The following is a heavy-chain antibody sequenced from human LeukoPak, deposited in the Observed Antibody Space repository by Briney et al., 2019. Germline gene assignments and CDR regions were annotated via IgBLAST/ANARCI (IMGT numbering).Heavy chain of an antibody. J-gene: IGHJ3*02. CDR3: ARGPLFPISDI. CDR1: GGSFSGYY. CDR2: INHSGST. D-gene: IGHD3-3*01. Sequence: SETLSLTCAVYGGSFSGYYWSWLRQPPGKGLEWIGEINHSGSTNYNPSLKSRVTISVDTSKNQFSLKLSSVTAADTAVYYCARGPLFPISDIWGQGTMVTVSS. V-gene: IGHV4-34*01.